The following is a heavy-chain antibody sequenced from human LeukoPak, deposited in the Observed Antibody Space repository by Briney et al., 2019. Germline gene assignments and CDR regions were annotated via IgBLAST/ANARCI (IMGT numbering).Heavy chain of an antibody. CDR2: IIPILGIA. Sequence: SVKVSCKASGGTFSSYTISWVRQAPGQGLEWMGRIIPILGIANYAQKFQGRVTITTDESTSTAYMELSSLRSEDTAVYYCARSLVTYYYDSSGYEGHYYYYYYMDVWGKGTTVTVSS. CDR1: GGTFSSYT. J-gene: IGHJ6*03. CDR3: ARSLVTYYYDSSGYEGHYYYYYYMDV. V-gene: IGHV1-69*02. D-gene: IGHD3-22*01.